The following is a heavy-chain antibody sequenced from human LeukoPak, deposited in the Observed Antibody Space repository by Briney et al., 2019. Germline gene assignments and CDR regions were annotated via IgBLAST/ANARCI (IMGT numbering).Heavy chain of an antibody. CDR2: INHSGST. Sequence: SGTLSLTCAVYGWSFSGYYWRWIRQPPGKGLEWIGEINHSGSTNYNPSLKSRVTISVDTSKNQFSLKMSSVTAADTAVYYCASAGRYFDWLRGHDTFDIWGQGTMVTVSS. D-gene: IGHD3-9*01. CDR1: GWSFSGYY. CDR3: ASAGRYFDWLRGHDTFDI. J-gene: IGHJ3*02. V-gene: IGHV4-34*01.